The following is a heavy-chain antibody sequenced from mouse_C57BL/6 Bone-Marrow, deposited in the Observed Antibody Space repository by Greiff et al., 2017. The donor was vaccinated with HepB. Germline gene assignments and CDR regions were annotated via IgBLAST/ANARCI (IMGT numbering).Heavy chain of an antibody. CDR3: ARMGSTRPWFAY. CDR1: GYTFTDYY. CDR2: INPNNGGT. Sequence: VQLQQSGPELVKPGASVKISCKASGYTFTDYYMNWVKQSHGKSLEWIGDINPNNGGTSYNQKFKGKATLTVDKSSSTAYMELRSLTSEDSAVYYCARMGSTRPWFAYWGQGTLVTVSA. J-gene: IGHJ3*01. V-gene: IGHV1-26*01. D-gene: IGHD2-1*01.